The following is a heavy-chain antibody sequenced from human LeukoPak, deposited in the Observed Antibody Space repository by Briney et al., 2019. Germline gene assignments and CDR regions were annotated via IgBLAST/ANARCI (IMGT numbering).Heavy chain of an antibody. CDR2: IYYSGST. CDR3: ARQRKRMIVVVCRGGNAFDI. V-gene: IGHV4-31*03. D-gene: IGHD3-22*01. CDR1: GGSISSGGYY. J-gene: IGHJ3*02. Sequence: SQTLSLICTVSGGSISSGGYYWSWIRQHPGKGLEWIGYIYYSGSTYYNPSLKSRVTTSVDTSKNQFSLKLSSVTAADTAVYYCARQRKRMIVVVCRGGNAFDIWGQGSMVTVSS.